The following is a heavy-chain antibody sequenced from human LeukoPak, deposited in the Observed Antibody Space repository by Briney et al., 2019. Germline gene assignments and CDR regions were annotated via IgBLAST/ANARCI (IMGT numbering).Heavy chain of an antibody. Sequence: GGSLRLSCAASGFTFLSYGMHWVRQAPGKGLEWVAFIRYDGSNKYYADSVKGRFTISRDNSKNTLYLQMNSLRAEDTAVYYCARDGAPFLSYYYDSRAFDIWGQGTMVTVSS. V-gene: IGHV3-30*02. CDR2: IRYDGSNK. J-gene: IGHJ3*02. CDR3: ARDGAPFLSYYYDSRAFDI. CDR1: GFTFLSYG. D-gene: IGHD3-22*01.